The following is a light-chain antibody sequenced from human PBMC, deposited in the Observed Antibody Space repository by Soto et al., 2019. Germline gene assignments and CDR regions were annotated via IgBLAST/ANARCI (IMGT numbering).Light chain of an antibody. CDR3: SSHSSRSILHV. J-gene: IGLJ1*01. Sequence: QSVLTQPASVSGSPGQSITISCTGTSGDVAGYNYVSWFQQHPGKAPKLMIFDVSNRPSGVSNRFSGSKSGNTASLTISGLQAEDEADYYCSSHSSRSILHVFGTGTKVTVL. CDR2: DVS. CDR1: SGDVAGYNY. V-gene: IGLV2-14*01.